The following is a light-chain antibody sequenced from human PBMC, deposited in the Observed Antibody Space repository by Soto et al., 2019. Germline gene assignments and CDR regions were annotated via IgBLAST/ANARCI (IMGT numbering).Light chain of an antibody. CDR2: DAS. J-gene: IGKJ4*01. Sequence: ETVLTQSPATLSLSPRERATLSCRASQNVGSGLAWYQQRPGQAPRLLLYDASTRAPGIPARFSGSGSGTDFTLTISGLEPEDFAVFYCQQRASWPLTFGGGTKVEIK. CDR1: QNVGSG. V-gene: IGKV3-11*01. CDR3: QQRASWPLT.